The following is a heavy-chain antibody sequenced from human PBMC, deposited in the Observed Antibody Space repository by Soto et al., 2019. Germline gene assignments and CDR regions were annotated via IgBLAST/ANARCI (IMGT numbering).Heavy chain of an antibody. J-gene: IGHJ6*02. CDR2: IIPIFGTA. CDR3: AKIVLVPADMPGLGYGMDV. D-gene: IGHD2-2*01. V-gene: IGHV1-69*12. Sequence: QVQLVQSGAEVKKPGSSVKLSCKASAGTFSSYAISWVRQAPGQGLEWMGGIIPIFGTANYAQKFQGRVTITADESTSTAYMELSSLRSEDTAVYYCAKIVLVPADMPGLGYGMDVWGQGTTVTVSS. CDR1: AGTFSSYA.